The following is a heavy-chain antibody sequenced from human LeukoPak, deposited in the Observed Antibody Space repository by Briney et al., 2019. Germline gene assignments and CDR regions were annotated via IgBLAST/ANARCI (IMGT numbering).Heavy chain of an antibody. V-gene: IGHV3-13*01. CDR3: ARGPLTGRWPDMGFDY. CDR2: IGTAGDT. D-gene: IGHD5-24*01. J-gene: IGHJ4*02. Sequence: GGSLRLSCAASGFTFSSYDMHWVRQATGKGLEWVSAIGTAGDTYYPGSVKGRFTISRENAKNSLYLQMNSLRAEDTAVFYCARGPLTGRWPDMGFDYWGQGTLVTVSS. CDR1: GFTFSSYD.